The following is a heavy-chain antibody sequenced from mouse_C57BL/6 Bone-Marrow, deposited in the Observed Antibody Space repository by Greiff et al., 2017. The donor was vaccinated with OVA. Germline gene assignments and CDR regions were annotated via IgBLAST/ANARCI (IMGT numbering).Heavy chain of an antibody. Sequence: VQLQQSGPELVKPGASVKMSCKASGYTFTDYNMHWVKQSHGKSLEWIGYINPNNGGTSYNQKFKGKATLTVNKSSSTAYMELRSLTSEDSAVYYCARWLLLPYWYFDVWGTGTTVTVSS. CDR3: ARWLLLPYWYFDV. CDR2: INPNNGGT. D-gene: IGHD2-3*01. J-gene: IGHJ1*03. CDR1: GYTFTDYN. V-gene: IGHV1-22*01.